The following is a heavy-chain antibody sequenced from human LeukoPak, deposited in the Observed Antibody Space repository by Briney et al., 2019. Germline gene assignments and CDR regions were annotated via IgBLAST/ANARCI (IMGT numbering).Heavy chain of an antibody. Sequence: GGSLRLSCAASGFTFSSYAMSGVRQAPGKGLEGVSGISGRGGSTYSADSVKGRFTISRDNSKHTLYLQMNSLRAEDTAVYYCARGDGSGSFMWFWGQGTLVTVSS. J-gene: IGHJ4*02. V-gene: IGHV3-23*01. CDR2: ISGRGGST. CDR1: GFTFSSYA. D-gene: IGHD3-10*01. CDR3: ARGDGSGSFMWF.